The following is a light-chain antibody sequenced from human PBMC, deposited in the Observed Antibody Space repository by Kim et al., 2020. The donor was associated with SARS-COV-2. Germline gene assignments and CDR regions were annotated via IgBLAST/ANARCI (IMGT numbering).Light chain of an antibody. V-gene: IGKV3-15*01. J-gene: IGKJ4*01. CDR1: QSIAID. CDR2: ETS. Sequence: EIVMTQSAATLSVSPGERATLSCRASQSIAIDLAWYQHKPCQAPRLLMYETSTRATGIPARFSGSGSGTEFTLTISSLQSEDFAVYYCQQYNRWPLTFGGGTKVDIK. CDR3: QQYNRWPLT.